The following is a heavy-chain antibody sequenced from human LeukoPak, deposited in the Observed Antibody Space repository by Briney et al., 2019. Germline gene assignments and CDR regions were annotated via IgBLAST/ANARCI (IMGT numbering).Heavy chain of an antibody. CDR3: ASNSYACDI. CDR1: GCAFSKYW. D-gene: IGHD2/OR15-2a*01. J-gene: IGHJ3*02. CDR2: IKQDGSEK. Sequence: PGGALRLSCAASGCAFSKYWMSWVRQAPGKGVEGVANIKQDGSEKNYVDSVRGRFTISRDDAKNSLYLQMNSLRVEDTPLYYCASNSYACDIWGQGTMVTVSS. V-gene: IGHV3-7*01.